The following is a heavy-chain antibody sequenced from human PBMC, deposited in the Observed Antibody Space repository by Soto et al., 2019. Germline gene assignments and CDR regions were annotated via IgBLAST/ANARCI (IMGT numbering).Heavy chain of an antibody. CDR1: GITFSDLH. Sequence: EVLLQQSRAEARKPGSVVKMSCEVSGITFSDLHMHWVKQAPGKGLEWVGLVEVENDDRLYAEKYRGRLNINTATAKQTTYMELTSLASDETAIYFCAAGRGSLGSLSFYYCGQGNPVTVSA. D-gene: IGHD1-26*01. CDR2: VEVENDDR. CDR3: AAGRGSLGSLSFYY. V-gene: IGHV1-69-2*01. J-gene: IGHJ4*02.